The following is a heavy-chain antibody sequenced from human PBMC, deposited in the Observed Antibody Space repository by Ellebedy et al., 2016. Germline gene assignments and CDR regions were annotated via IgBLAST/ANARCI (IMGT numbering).Heavy chain of an antibody. Sequence: GGSLRLSCAASGFTFSSYWMHWVRQVPGKGLVWVSRISTDGSSTSYADSVKGRFTISRDNAKNSLYLQMNSLRAEDTAVYYCARVATMIVVVPRGRGAFDIWGQGTMVTVSS. V-gene: IGHV3-74*01. CDR1: GFTFSSYW. D-gene: IGHD3-22*01. J-gene: IGHJ3*02. CDR2: ISTDGSST. CDR3: ARVATMIVVVPRGRGAFDI.